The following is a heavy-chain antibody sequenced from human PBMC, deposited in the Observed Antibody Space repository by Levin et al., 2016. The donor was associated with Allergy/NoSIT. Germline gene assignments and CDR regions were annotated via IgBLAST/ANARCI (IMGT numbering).Heavy chain of an antibody. Sequence: GGSLRLSCAASGFTFSSYAMHWVRQAPGKGLEWVAVISYDGSNKYYADSVKGRFTISRDNSKNTLYLQMNSLRAEDTAVYYCAKDHHTRYYDFWSGYPDYWGQGTLVTVSS. CDR3: AKDHHTRYYDFWSGYPDY. CDR1: GFTFSSYA. V-gene: IGHV3-30-3*01. J-gene: IGHJ4*02. CDR2: ISYDGSNK. D-gene: IGHD3-3*01.